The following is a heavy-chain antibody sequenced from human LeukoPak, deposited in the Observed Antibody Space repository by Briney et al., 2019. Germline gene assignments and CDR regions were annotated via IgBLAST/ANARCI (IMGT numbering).Heavy chain of an antibody. J-gene: IGHJ2*01. CDR1: GGSISSYY. CDR3: ARLAAAGTRYFDL. Sequence: SETLSLTCTVSGGSISSYYWSWIRQPPGKGLEWIGYIYYSGSTDYNPSLKSRVTISVDTSKNQFSLKLSSVTAADTAVYYCARLAAAGTRYFDLWGRGTLVTVSS. CDR2: IYYSGST. V-gene: IGHV4-59*08. D-gene: IGHD6-13*01.